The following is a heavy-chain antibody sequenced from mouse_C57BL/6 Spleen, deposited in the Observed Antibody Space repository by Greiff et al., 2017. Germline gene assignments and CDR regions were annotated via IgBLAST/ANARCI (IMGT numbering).Heavy chain of an antibody. Sequence: QVRLQQPGAELVKPGASVKLSCKASGYTFTSYWMHWVKQRPGQGLEWIGMIHPNSGSTNYNEKFKSKATLTVDKSSSTAYMQLSSLTSEVSAVYYGARGGPYYYGYAMDYWGQGTSVTVYS. CDR1: GYTFTSYW. D-gene: IGHD1-1*01. CDR2: IHPNSGST. CDR3: ARGGPYYYGYAMDY. J-gene: IGHJ4*01. V-gene: IGHV1-64*01.